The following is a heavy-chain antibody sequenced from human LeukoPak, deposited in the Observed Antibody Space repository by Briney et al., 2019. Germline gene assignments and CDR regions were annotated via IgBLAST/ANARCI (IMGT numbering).Heavy chain of an antibody. CDR1: GGSISSGSYY. CDR2: IYTSGST. Sequence: SQTLSLTCTVSGGSISSGSYYWSWIRQPAGKGLEWIGRIYTSGSTNYNPSLKSRVTISVDTSKNQFSPKLSSVTAADTAVYYCARGGYGSGSYYNYNYYYYYYMDVWGKGTTVTISS. J-gene: IGHJ6*03. D-gene: IGHD3-10*01. CDR3: ARGGYGSGSYYNYNYYYYYYMDV. V-gene: IGHV4-61*02.